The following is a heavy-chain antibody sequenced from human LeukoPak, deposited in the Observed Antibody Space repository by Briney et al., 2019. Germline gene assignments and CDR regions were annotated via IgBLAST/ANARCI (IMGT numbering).Heavy chain of an antibody. Sequence: PGGSLRLSCAASGFTFSTYWMHWVRQAPGKGLVWVSSITGDGSSTRYADAVKGRFTISRDNAKNTPYLQMNGLRAEDTAVYYCARASTSGDYDYWGQGTLVTVSS. CDR3: ARASTSGDYDY. CDR1: GFTFSTYW. V-gene: IGHV3-74*01. J-gene: IGHJ4*02. D-gene: IGHD4-17*01. CDR2: ITGDGSST.